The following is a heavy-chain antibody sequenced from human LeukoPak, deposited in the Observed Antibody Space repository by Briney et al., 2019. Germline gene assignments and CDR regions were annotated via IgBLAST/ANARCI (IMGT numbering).Heavy chain of an antibody. D-gene: IGHD2-15*01. V-gene: IGHV3-20*04. CDR2: INWNGGST. J-gene: IGHJ4*02. CDR1: GFTFDDYG. Sequence: PGGSLRLSCAASGFTFDDYGMSWVRQAPGKGLEWVSGINWNGGSTGYADSVKGRFTISRDNAKNSLYLQMNSLRAEDTALYYCARVGYCSGGSCYSDFDYWGQGTLVTVSS. CDR3: ARVGYCSGGSCYSDFDY.